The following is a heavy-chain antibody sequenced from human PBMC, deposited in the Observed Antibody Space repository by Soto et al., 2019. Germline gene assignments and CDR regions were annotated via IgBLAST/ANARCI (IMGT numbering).Heavy chain of an antibody. CDR1: GFTFSSYS. Sequence: EVQLVESGGGLVQPGGSLRLSCAASGFTFSSYSMNWVRQAPGKGLEWVSYISSSSSTIYYADSVKGRFTISRDNAKNSLYQQMNSLGAEDTAVYYCERDGYSGYDEGPFDYWGQGTLVTVSS. V-gene: IGHV3-48*01. D-gene: IGHD5-12*01. CDR2: ISSSSSTI. J-gene: IGHJ4*02. CDR3: ERDGYSGYDEGPFDY.